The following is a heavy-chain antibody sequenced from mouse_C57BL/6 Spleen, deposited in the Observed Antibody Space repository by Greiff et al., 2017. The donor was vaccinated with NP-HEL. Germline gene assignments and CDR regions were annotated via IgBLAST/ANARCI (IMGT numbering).Heavy chain of an antibody. CDR2: INPYNGDT. Sequence: EVKLVESGPELVKPGASVKISCKASGYSFTGYFMNWVKQSHGKSLEWIGRINPYNGDTFYNQKFKGKATLTVDKSSSTAHMELLSLTSEDFAVYYCAREDYYGSSYEYFDYWGQGTTLTVSS. CDR3: AREDYYGSSYEYFDY. J-gene: IGHJ2*01. D-gene: IGHD1-1*01. V-gene: IGHV1-37*01. CDR1: GYSFTGYF.